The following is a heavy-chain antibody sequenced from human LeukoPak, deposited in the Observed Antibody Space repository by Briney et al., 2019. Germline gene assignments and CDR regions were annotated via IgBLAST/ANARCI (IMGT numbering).Heavy chain of an antibody. Sequence: GGSLRLSCAASGFTFSSHAMSWVRQAPGKGLEWVSVINTSGGSTYYADSVKGRFTISRDNSKNTLYLQMNSLRAEDTAVYYCAKDLSISSGWYKGFDYWGQGTLVTVSS. CDR3: AKDLSISSGWYKGFDY. V-gene: IGHV3-23*01. D-gene: IGHD6-19*01. CDR2: INTSGGST. J-gene: IGHJ4*02. CDR1: GFTFSSHA.